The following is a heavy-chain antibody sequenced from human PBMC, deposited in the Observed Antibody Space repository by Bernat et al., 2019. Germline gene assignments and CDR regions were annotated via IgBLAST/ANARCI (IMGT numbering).Heavy chain of an antibody. CDR3: ARGVVGATLGDDAFDI. CDR2: IIPILGIA. CDR1: GGTFSSYA. Sequence: QVQLVQSGAEVKKPGSSVKVSCKASGGTFSSYAISWVRQAPGQGLEWMGGIIPILGIANYAQKYQGRVTITADKSTGTASMERSSLRSEDTAVYYCARGVVGATLGDDAFDIWGQGTMVTVSS. V-gene: IGHV1-69*04. J-gene: IGHJ3*02. D-gene: IGHD1-26*01.